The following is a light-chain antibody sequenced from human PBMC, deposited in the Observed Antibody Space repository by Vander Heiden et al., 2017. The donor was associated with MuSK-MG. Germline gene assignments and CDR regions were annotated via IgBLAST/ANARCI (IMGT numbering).Light chain of an antibody. CDR3: NTRDSSGNHYV. V-gene: IGLV3-19*01. J-gene: IGLJ1*01. Sequence: SSELTQDPAVSVALGQTLRSTCQGDRLISYYASRYQQKPGQTPVLDISGKNNRPTGSPDRFSGSTSGNTTSLTNPGAQAEEEAEYYCNTRDSSGNHYVFGTGTKVTVL. CDR1: RLISYY. CDR2: GKN.